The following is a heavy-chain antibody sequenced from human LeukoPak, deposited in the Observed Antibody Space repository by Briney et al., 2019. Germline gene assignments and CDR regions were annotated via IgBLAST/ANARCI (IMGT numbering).Heavy chain of an antibody. V-gene: IGHV3-48*01. CDR1: GFTFSSYS. J-gene: IGHJ4*02. CDR3: ATAYHGAYYSDY. D-gene: IGHD3-16*01. Sequence: GGSLRLSCAASGFTFSSYSVSWVRQAPGKGLEWVSHISSSSSAIDYADSVKGRFTISRDSAKNSLFLQMNSLRGEDTAMYYCATAYHGAYYSDYWGQGTLVTVSS. CDR2: ISSSSSAI.